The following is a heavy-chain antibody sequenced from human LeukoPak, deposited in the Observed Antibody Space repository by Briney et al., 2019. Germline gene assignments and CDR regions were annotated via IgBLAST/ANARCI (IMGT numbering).Heavy chain of an antibody. D-gene: IGHD6-19*01. Sequence: PSETLSLTCTVSGASISSGGYFWSWNRQHPGKGLEWIGYIYYTGSTYYNPSLKSRATITVDTSNDQLSLKLSSVTAADTAVYYCARYSSRSFYFDYWGQXTLVTVSS. V-gene: IGHV4-31*03. J-gene: IGHJ4*02. CDR1: GASISSGGYF. CDR3: ARYSSRSFYFDY. CDR2: IYYTGST.